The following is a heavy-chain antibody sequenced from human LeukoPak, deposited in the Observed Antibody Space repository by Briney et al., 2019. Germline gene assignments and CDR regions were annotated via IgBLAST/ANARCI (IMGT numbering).Heavy chain of an antibody. CDR3: ARGLTTVVTVFDY. Sequence: SVKVSCKASGGTFSSYAISWVRQAPGQGLEWMGRIIPILGIANYAQKFQGRVTITADKSTSTAYMELSSLRSEDTAVYYCARGLTTVVTVFDYWGQGTLVTVSS. V-gene: IGHV1-69*04. CDR1: GGTFSSYA. CDR2: IIPILGIA. D-gene: IGHD4-23*01. J-gene: IGHJ4*02.